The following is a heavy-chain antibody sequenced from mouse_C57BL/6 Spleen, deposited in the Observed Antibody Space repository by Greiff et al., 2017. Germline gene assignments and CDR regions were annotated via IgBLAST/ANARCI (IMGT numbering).Heavy chain of an antibody. D-gene: IGHD2-4*01. V-gene: IGHV1-50*01. CDR1: GYTFTSYW. CDR3: ARYSGDYDGRGGY. Sequence: VQLQQPGAELVKPGASVKLSCKASGYTFTSYWMQWVKQRPGQGLEWIGEIDPSDSYTNYNQKFKGKATLTVDTSSSTAYMQLSSLTSEDSEVYYCARYSGDYDGRGGYWGQGTTLTVSS. CDR2: IDPSDSYT. J-gene: IGHJ2*01.